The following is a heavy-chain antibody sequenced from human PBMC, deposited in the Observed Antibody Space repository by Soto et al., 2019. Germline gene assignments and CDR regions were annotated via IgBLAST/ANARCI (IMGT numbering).Heavy chain of an antibody. V-gene: IGHV1-69*13. CDR1: GCTSSSYA. Sequence: SVKVSCKASGCTSSSYAISWVRQAPGQGLEWMGGIIPIFGTANYAQKFQGRVTITADESTSTAYMELSSLRSEDTAVYYCASDGISSSWYNWFEPWGKGTLVTVSS. CDR3: ASDGISSSWYNWFEP. J-gene: IGHJ5*02. D-gene: IGHD6-13*01. CDR2: IIPIFGTA.